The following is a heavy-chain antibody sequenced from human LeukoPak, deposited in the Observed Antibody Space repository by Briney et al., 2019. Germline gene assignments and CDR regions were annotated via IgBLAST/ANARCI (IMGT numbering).Heavy chain of an antibody. D-gene: IGHD6-13*01. Sequence: PSETLSLTCTVSGGSISSSSYYLGWIRHPPGKGLEWIGSIYYSGSTYYNPSLKSRVTISVDTSKNQFSLKLSSVTAADTAVYYCARPYSSQYYYYYMDVWGKGTTVTVSS. CDR1: GGSISSSSYY. CDR3: ARPYSSQYYYYYMDV. V-gene: IGHV4-39*01. J-gene: IGHJ6*03. CDR2: IYYSGST.